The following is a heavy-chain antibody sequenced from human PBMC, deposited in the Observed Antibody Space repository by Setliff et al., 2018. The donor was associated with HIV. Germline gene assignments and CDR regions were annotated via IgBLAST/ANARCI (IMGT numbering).Heavy chain of an antibody. CDR2: IGTGGDT. CDR3: AREIRTVYTGGHYFYGIDV. Sequence: GGSLRLSCEASGFTFSDYAFHWVRQAAGRGLGWVSAIGTGGDTYYVDSVKGRVTITRENARNSLYLQMNSLRVGDTAVYYCAREIRTVYTGGHYFYGIDVWGQGTAVTVSS. J-gene: IGHJ6*02. D-gene: IGHD3-16*01. CDR1: GFTFSDYA. V-gene: IGHV3-13*01.